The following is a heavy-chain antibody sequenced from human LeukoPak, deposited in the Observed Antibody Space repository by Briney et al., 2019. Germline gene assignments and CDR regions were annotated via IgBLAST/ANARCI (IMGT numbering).Heavy chain of an antibody. CDR2: IKSKTDGGTT. J-gene: IGHJ3*02. CDR1: GFTFSNAW. CDR3: TTGDCSGGSCYWGIDAFDI. D-gene: IGHD2-15*01. Sequence: PGGSLRLSCAGSGFTFSNAWMSWVRQAPGKGVEWVGRIKSKTDGGTTDYAAPVKGRFTISIDDSKNTLYLQMNSLKTDDTAVYYCTTGDCSGGSCYWGIDAFDIWGQGTMVTVS. V-gene: IGHV3-15*01.